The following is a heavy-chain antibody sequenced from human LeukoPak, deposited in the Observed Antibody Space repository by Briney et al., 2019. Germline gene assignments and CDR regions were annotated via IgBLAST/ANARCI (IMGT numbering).Heavy chain of an antibody. CDR2: INHSGYT. CDR3: ARAFGNVRGDT. CDR1: GGSFSDHY. J-gene: IGHJ5*02. Sequence: SETLSLTCAVYGGSFSDHYWRWIRQPPGKGLEWIGEINHSGYTNYNPSLKSRVTISVDTSKKQISLNLSSVTAADTAVYYCARAFGNVRGDTWGQGSLVTVSS. V-gene: IGHV4-34*01. D-gene: IGHD3-10*01.